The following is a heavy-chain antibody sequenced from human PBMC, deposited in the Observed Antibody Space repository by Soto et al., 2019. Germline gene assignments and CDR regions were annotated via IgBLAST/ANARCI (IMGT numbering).Heavy chain of an antibody. Sequence: ASVKVSCKASGYTFTSYGISWVRQAPGQGLEWMGWISAYNGNTNYEQKIQGGVTMTTDTSTSTAYMELRSLRSDDTAVYYCAGDLKLRFLEWSANWFDPWGQGTLVTVSS. V-gene: IGHV1-18*04. CDR3: AGDLKLRFLEWSANWFDP. CDR2: ISAYNGNT. J-gene: IGHJ5*02. CDR1: GYTFTSYG. D-gene: IGHD3-3*01.